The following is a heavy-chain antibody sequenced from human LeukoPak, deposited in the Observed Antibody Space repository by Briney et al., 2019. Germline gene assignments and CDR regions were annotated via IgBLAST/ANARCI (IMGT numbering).Heavy chain of an antibody. Sequence: GASVKVSCKASGYTFTGYYMHWVRQAPGQGLEWMGWINPNSGGTNYARKFQGRVTMTRDTSISTAYMELSRLRSDDTAVYYCARGVIRSSLYYYYYMDVWGKGTTVTVSS. D-gene: IGHD2/OR15-2a*01. CDR3: ARGVIRSSLYYYYYMDV. J-gene: IGHJ6*03. CDR2: INPNSGGT. CDR1: GYTFTGYY. V-gene: IGHV1-2*02.